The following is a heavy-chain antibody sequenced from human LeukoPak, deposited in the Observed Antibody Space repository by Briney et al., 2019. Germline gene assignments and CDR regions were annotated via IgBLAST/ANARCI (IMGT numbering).Heavy chain of an antibody. V-gene: IGHV4-59*08. Sequence: SETLSLTCTVSGGSISSYYWSWIRQPPGKGLEWIGYIYYSGSTNYNPSLKSRVTISVDTSKNQFSLKLSSVTAADTAVYYCAGNGVGDYNYYYYMDVWGKGTTVTVSS. CDR2: IYYSGST. CDR3: AGNGVGDYNYYYYMDV. J-gene: IGHJ6*03. D-gene: IGHD1-26*01. CDR1: GGSISSYY.